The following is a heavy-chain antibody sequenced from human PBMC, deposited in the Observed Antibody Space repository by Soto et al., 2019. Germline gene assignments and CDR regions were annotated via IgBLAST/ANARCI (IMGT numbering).Heavy chain of an antibody. CDR2: IIPILGIA. V-gene: IGHV1-69*02. Sequence: QVQLVQSGAEVKKPGSSVKVSCKASGGTFSSYTISWVRQAPGQGLEWMGRIIPILGIANYAQKFQGRVTITADKSTRTAYMALSRLRSEDTAVYYCASMNPSAYNWNWEVGWFDPWGQGTLVTVSS. CDR1: GGTFSSYT. D-gene: IGHD1-7*01. J-gene: IGHJ5*02. CDR3: ASMNPSAYNWNWEVGWFDP.